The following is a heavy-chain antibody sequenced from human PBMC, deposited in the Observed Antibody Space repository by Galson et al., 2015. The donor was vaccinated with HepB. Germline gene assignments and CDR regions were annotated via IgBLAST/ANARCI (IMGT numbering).Heavy chain of an antibody. Sequence: TLSLTCTFSADSIRSGDPHGDWIRQSAGKGLEWIGRIYSSGNTNYNPSLKSRVIMSMDMSRSQFSLKVTSVTAADTAVYFCARGGVLPGGFDSWGQGILVTVSS. CDR1: ADSIRSGDPH. V-gene: IGHV4-61*02. J-gene: IGHJ5*01. CDR3: ARGGVLPGGFDS. CDR2: IYSSGNT. D-gene: IGHD2-15*01.